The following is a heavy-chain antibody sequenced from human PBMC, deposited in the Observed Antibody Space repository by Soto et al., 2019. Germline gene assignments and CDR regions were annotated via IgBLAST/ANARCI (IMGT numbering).Heavy chain of an antibody. V-gene: IGHV2-5*02. CDR2: IYWDDDK. J-gene: IGHJ4*02. D-gene: IGHD1-1*01. Sequence: QITLRESGPTRVKPTQTLTLTCTFSGFSLSARPVAVGWIRQPPGKALERLALIYWDDDKRYSPSLMSRLTITKENLKKQVVLKINNKDPLDTAIYYCVHRAGIDGNWNGGYFDYWGQGALVTVSS. CDR1: GFSLSARPVA. CDR3: VHRAGIDGNWNGGYFDY.